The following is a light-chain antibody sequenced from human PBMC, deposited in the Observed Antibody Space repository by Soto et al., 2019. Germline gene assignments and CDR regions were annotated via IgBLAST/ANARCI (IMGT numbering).Light chain of an antibody. CDR2: DAS. J-gene: IGKJ1*01. CDR3: QQYNSYPWT. CDR1: QSISSW. Sequence: DIQMTQSPSTLSASVGGRVTITCRASQSISSWLAWYQQKPGKAPQLLIYDASSLDSGVPSRFSGSGSGTEFTLTISSLQPDDFATYYCQQYNSYPWTFGQGTKVDI. V-gene: IGKV1-5*01.